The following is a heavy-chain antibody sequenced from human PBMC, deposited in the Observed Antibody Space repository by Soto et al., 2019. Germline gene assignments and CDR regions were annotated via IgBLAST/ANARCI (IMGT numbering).Heavy chain of an antibody. CDR3: ARAPQAAYNWFDP. CDR2: IYYSGST. J-gene: IGHJ5*02. V-gene: IGHV4-31*03. CDR1: GGSISSGGYY. Sequence: SETLSLTCTVSGGSISSGGYYWSWIRQHPGKGLEWIGYIYYSGSTYYNPSLKSRVTISVDTSKNQFSLKLSSVTAADTAVYYCARAPQAAYNWFDPWGQETLVTVSS. D-gene: IGHD6-13*01.